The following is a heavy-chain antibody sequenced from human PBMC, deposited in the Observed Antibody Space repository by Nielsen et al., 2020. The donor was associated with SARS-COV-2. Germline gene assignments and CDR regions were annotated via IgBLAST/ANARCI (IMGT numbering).Heavy chain of an antibody. D-gene: IGHD3-10*01. V-gene: IGHV3-9*01. CDR2: ISWNSGSI. J-gene: IGHJ4*02. Sequence: SLKISCAASGFTFDDYAMHWVRQAPGKGLEWVSGISWNSGSIGYADSVKGRFTISRDNAKNSVFLHMNSLRVEDTALYHCARDRRVRGIMDYWGQGTLVTVSS. CDR1: GFTFDDYA. CDR3: ARDRRVRGIMDY.